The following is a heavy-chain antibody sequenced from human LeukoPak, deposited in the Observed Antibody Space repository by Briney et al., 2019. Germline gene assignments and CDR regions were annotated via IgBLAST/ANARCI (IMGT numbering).Heavy chain of an antibody. D-gene: IGHD6-19*01. Sequence: PSETLSLTCTVSGGSISSGGYYWSWIRQHPGKGLEWIGYIYYSGSTYYNPSLKSRVTISVDTSKNQFSLKLSSVTAADTAVYYCARENGSSGWYNTEHLDLWGRGTLVTVSS. CDR2: IYYSGST. V-gene: IGHV4-31*03. J-gene: IGHJ2*01. CDR1: GGSISSGGYY. CDR3: ARENGSSGWYNTEHLDL.